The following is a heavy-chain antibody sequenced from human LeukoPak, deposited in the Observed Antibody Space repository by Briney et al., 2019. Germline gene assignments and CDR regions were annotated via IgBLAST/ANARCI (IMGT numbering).Heavy chain of an antibody. Sequence: AGSLRISCAASGFTFCSYWMHWVGHAPGKGLVWVSLINSDGSSRNYAASVKRRFSISRDNAKNTLYMQMNSLRVEDTAVYYSAREDYSGYEFYDYWGQGSLVTVSS. CDR3: AREDYSGYEFYDY. J-gene: IGHJ4*02. CDR1: GFTFCSYW. CDR2: INSDGSSR. V-gene: IGHV3-74*01. D-gene: IGHD5-12*01.